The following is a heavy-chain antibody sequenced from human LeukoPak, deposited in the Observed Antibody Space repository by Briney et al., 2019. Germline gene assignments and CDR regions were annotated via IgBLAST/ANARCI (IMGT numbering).Heavy chain of an antibody. CDR3: AKADTYSTGWRDLDY. D-gene: IGHD6-19*01. CDR1: GFTLSNYA. V-gene: IGHV3-23*01. Sequence: PGGSLRLSCVGSGFTLSNYAMSWVRQAPGRGLEWVSGISVSGGNTDYAASVKGRFTISRDISRNTVYLQLDSLGAEDTAVYFCAKADTYSTGWRDLDYWGQGTLVTVSS. J-gene: IGHJ4*02. CDR2: ISVSGGNT.